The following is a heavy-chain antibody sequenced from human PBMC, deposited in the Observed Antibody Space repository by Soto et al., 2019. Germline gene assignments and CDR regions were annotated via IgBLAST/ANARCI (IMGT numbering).Heavy chain of an antibody. CDR2: IYSGGST. CDR3: ARFRMIAVAGLFFDY. CDR1: GFTVSSNY. Sequence: EVQLVESGGGLVQPGGSLRLSCAASGFTVSSNYMSWVRQAPGKGLEWGSVIYSGGSTYYADSVKGRFPISRDNSKNTLYLQMNSLRAEDTAVYYCARFRMIAVAGLFFDYWGQGTLVTVSS. V-gene: IGHV3-66*01. J-gene: IGHJ4*02. D-gene: IGHD6-19*01.